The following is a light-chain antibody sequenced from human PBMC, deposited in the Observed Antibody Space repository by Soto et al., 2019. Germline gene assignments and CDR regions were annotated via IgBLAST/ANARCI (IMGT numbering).Light chain of an antibody. V-gene: IGKV3-20*01. Sequence: EIVMTQSPATLSVSPGERATLSCRASQSVGSNLAWYQQKRGQAPRLLIYGASSRATGIPDRFSGTGSETDFTLTISRLEPEDFAVYYCQQYGGSSYTFGQGTKVDIK. J-gene: IGKJ2*01. CDR1: QSVGSN. CDR2: GAS. CDR3: QQYGGSSYT.